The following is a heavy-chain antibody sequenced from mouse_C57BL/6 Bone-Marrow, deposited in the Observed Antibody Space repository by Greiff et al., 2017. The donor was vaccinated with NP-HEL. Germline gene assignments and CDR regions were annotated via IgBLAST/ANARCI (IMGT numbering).Heavy chain of an antibody. CDR1: GYTFTDYN. CDR2: INPNNGGT. J-gene: IGHJ4*01. D-gene: IGHD2-3*01. CDR3: ARLWGHDGYYYYAMDY. Sequence: EVQLQQSGPELVKPGASVKIPCKASGYTFTDYNMDWVKQSHGKSLEWIGDINPNNGGTIYNQKFKGKATLTVDKSSSTAYMELRSLTSEDTAVYYCARLWGHDGYYYYAMDYWGQGTSVTVSS. V-gene: IGHV1-18*01.